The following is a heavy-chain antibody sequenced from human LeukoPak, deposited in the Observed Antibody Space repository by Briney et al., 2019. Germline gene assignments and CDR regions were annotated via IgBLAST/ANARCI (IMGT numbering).Heavy chain of an antibody. V-gene: IGHV4-39*07. CDR1: GGSIISGGSY. D-gene: IGHD2-2*01. J-gene: IGHJ2*01. CDR2: VYYSGIS. CDR3: SRRDCSRSNCFYWYFDA. Sequence: SETLSLTCTVSGGSIISGGSYWGWIRQPPGKGLEWIGSVYYSGISYYNPSLRSRVSISVDTSNQFSLRLSAVTAADTAVYYCSRRDCSRSNCFYWYFDAWGRGTLLTVSS.